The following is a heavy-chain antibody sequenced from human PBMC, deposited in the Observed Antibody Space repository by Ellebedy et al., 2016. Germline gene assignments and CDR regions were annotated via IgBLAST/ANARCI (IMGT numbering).Heavy chain of an antibody. Sequence: GGSLRLSXAASGFTFSSYAMHWVRQAPGKGLEWVAVISYDGSNKYYADSVKGRFTISRDNAKNSLYLQMNSLRAEDTAVYYCAREILIVGATDLWGQGTLVTVSS. J-gene: IGHJ5*02. CDR1: GFTFSSYA. CDR2: ISYDGSNK. D-gene: IGHD1-26*01. V-gene: IGHV3-30-3*01. CDR3: AREILIVGATDL.